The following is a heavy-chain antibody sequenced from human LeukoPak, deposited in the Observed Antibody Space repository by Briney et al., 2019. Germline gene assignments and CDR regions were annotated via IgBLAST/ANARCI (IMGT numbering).Heavy chain of an antibody. CDR3: VRETTTEYYDSSGYYRQTEVFDA. V-gene: IGHV4-61*01. CDR2: VYYSGRT. J-gene: IGHJ3*01. CDR1: GDSVRSDTYY. Sequence: SETLSLTCTVSGDSVRSDTYYWSWIRQPPGKGLEWIGFVYYSGRTNYNASLKSRVTMSVDTSKNQFSLMLRSVTAADTAVYYRVRETTTEYYDSSGYYRQTEVFDAWGQGTMVTVSS. D-gene: IGHD3-22*01.